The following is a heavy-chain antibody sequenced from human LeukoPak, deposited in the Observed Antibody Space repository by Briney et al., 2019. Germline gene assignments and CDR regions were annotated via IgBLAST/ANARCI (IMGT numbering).Heavy chain of an antibody. Sequence: ASVKVSCKASGDTFTDYYMHWVRQAPGQGLEWMGRINPDSGDADYAHKFQGRAIVNRDTYIGTVYMELRRLRSDDTAVYYCTRGHYFDYWGQGTLVTVSS. V-gene: IGHV1-2*06. J-gene: IGHJ4*02. CDR3: TRGHYFDY. CDR1: GDTFTDYY. CDR2: INPDSGDA.